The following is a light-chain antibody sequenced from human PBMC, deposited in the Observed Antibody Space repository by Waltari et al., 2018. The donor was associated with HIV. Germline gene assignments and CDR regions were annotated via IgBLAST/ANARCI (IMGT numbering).Light chain of an antibody. CDR1: HIGSKN. J-gene: IGLJ1*01. Sequence: SYELTQALSVSVALGQTAKITCEGGHIGSKNVNWYQQKPGQAPVLVIFRDIMRHSGIPERFSGSNSGKSATLTISRAQAGDEGDYYCQVWDSSSVVFATGTKVTVL. CDR2: RDI. CDR3: QVWDSSSVV. V-gene: IGLV3-9*01.